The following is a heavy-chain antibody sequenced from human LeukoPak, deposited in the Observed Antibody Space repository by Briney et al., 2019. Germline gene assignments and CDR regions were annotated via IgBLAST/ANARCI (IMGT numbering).Heavy chain of an antibody. Sequence: GGSLRLSCAASGFTVSSNYMSWVRQAPGKGLEWVSVIYSGGSTYYADSVKGRFTISRDNSKNTLYPQMNSLRAEDTAVYYCARVHYGDYGLWWFDPWGQGTLVTVSS. V-gene: IGHV3-53*01. J-gene: IGHJ5*02. D-gene: IGHD4-17*01. CDR3: ARVHYGDYGLWWFDP. CDR2: IYSGGST. CDR1: GFTVSSNY.